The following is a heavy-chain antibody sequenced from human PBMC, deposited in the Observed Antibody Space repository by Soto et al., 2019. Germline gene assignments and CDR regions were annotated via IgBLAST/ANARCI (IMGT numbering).Heavy chain of an antibody. D-gene: IGHD5-18*01. CDR1: GVTVSSNY. J-gene: IGHJ4*02. V-gene: IGHV3-66*04. Sequence: EVQLVESGGGLVQPGGSLRLSCAASGVTVSSNYMSWVRQAPGKGLEWVSVIYSGGSTYYADSVKGRFTISRDNSKNTLYLQMNSLRAEDTAVYYWARHGYNYGGGYFDYWGQGTLVTVAS. CDR3: ARHGYNYGGGYFDY. CDR2: IYSGGST.